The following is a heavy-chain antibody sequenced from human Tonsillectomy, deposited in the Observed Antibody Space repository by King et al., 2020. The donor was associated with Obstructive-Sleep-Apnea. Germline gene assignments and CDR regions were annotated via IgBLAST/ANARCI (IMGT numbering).Heavy chain of an antibody. Sequence: QLQESGPGLVKPSETLSLTCTVSGGSISSSSYYWGWIRQPPGKGLEWIGSIYYSGSTYYNPSLKSRGTISVDTSKNQFSLKLSSVTAADTAVYYCARVIAVAGDYYGMDVWGQGTTVTVSS. J-gene: IGHJ6*02. CDR2: IYYSGST. D-gene: IGHD6-19*01. CDR3: ARVIAVAGDYYGMDV. V-gene: IGHV4-39*07. CDR1: GGSISSSSYY.